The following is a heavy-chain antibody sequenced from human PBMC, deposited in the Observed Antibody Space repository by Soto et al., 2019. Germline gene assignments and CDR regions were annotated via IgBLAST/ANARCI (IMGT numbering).Heavy chain of an antibody. CDR1: GFTFSSYS. CDR2: ISSSSSYI. D-gene: IGHD3-10*01. J-gene: IGHJ6*02. CDR3: GRDPFFFYYGSGRDYGMDV. V-gene: IGHV3-21*01. Sequence: GGSLRLSCAASGFTFSSYSMNWVRQAPGKGLEWVSSISSSSSYIYYADSVKGRFTISRDNAKNSLYLQMNSLRAEDTAVYYCGRDPFFFYYGSGRDYGMDVWGQGTRVTVSS.